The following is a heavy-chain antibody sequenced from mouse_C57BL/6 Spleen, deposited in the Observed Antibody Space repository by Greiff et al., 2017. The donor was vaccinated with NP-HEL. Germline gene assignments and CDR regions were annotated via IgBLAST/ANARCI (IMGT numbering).Heavy chain of an antibody. D-gene: IGHD1-1*01. J-gene: IGHJ4*01. V-gene: IGHV1-74*01. CDR2: IHPSASDT. Sequence: QVQLQQPGAELVKPGASVKVSCKASGYTFTSYWMHWVKQRPGQGLEWIGRIHPSASDTNYNQKFKGKATLTVDKSSSTAYMQLSSLTSEDSAVYYCAIKDYYGSEAMDYWGQGTSVTVAS. CDR3: AIKDYYGSEAMDY. CDR1: GYTFTSYW.